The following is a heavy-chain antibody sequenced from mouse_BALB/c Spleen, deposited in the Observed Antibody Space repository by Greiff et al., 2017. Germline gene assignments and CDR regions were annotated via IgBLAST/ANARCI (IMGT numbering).Heavy chain of an antibody. CDR1: GFNIKDTY. Sequence: EVQLQQSGAELVKPGASVKLSCTASGFNIKDTYMHWVKQRPEQGLEWNGRIDPANGNTKYDPKFQGKATITADTSSNTAYLPLSSLTSEDTAVYYCARCGTTVVATESYWYFDVWGAGTTVTVSS. D-gene: IGHD1-1*01. V-gene: IGHV14-3*02. J-gene: IGHJ1*01. CDR3: ARCGTTVVATESYWYFDV. CDR2: IDPANGNT.